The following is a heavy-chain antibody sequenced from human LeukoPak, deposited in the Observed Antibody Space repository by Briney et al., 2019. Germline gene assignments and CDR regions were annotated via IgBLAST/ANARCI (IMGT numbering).Heavy chain of an antibody. J-gene: IGHJ4*02. Sequence: GASVKVSCKASGYTFTSYGISWVRQAPGQGLGWVGCISAYNGNTNYAQKLQSRVTMTTDTSTSTAYMELRSLRSDDTAVYYCARSLKLRRSGSPDYWGQGTLVTVSS. V-gene: IGHV1-18*01. D-gene: IGHD3-10*01. CDR1: GYTFTSYG. CDR2: ISAYNGNT. CDR3: ARSLKLRRSGSPDY.